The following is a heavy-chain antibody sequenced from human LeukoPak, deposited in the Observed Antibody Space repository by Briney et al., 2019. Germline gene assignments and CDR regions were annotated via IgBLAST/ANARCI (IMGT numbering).Heavy chain of an antibody. CDR3: ATPYYYGSGTSYYYGMDG. J-gene: IGHJ6*02. V-gene: IGHV1-24*01. Sequence: ASVKVSCKVSGYTPTELSMHSVRQAPGKGLEWMGGFAPEDGETVYAQKSQGRVTMTEDTSTDTAYMELSSLRSEDTAVYYCATPYYYGSGTSYYYGMDGWGQGTTVSVSS. CDR1: GYTPTELS. CDR2: FAPEDGET. D-gene: IGHD3-10*01.